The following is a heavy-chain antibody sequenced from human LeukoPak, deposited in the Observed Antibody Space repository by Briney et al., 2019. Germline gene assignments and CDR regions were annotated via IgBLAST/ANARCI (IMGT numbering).Heavy chain of an antibody. CDR2: INSDGSST. D-gene: IGHD5-18*01. J-gene: IGHJ4*02. CDR1: GFTFSSYW. V-gene: IGHV3-74*01. Sequence: GGSLRLSCAASGFTFSSYWMHWVRQAPGKGLVWVSRINSDGSSTSYADSVKGRFTISRDNAKTSLYLQMNSLRAEDTAVYYCARHLSGITGYTCGRGIDYWGQGTLVTVSS. CDR3: ARHLSGITGYTCGRGIDY.